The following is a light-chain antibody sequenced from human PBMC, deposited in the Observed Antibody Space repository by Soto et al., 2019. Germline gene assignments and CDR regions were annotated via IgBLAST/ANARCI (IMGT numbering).Light chain of an antibody. Sequence: EIVLTQSPGTLSLSPGERATLSCRASQSVSSNLAWYQQKPGQAPRLLIYGASTRATGIPARFSGSGSGTEFTLTISSLQSEDVAVYYCQQYNNWPWTFGQGTKVDIK. CDR1: QSVSSN. CDR3: QQYNNWPWT. J-gene: IGKJ1*01. CDR2: GAS. V-gene: IGKV3D-15*01.